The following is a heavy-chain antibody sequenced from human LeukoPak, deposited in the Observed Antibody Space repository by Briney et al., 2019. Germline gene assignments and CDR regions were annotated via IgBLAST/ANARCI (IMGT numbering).Heavy chain of an antibody. CDR3: ARTYCGGDCSYSYFDY. J-gene: IGHJ4*02. CDR1: GYSFTTYW. CDR2: IYPGDSDT. Sequence: GESLKISCKGSGYSFTTYWIGWVRQMPGKGLEWMGIIYPGDSDTRYSPSFQGQVTISADKSISTAYLQWSSLKASDTALYYCARTYCGGDCSYSYFDYWGQGTRVTVSS. D-gene: IGHD2-21*02. V-gene: IGHV5-51*01.